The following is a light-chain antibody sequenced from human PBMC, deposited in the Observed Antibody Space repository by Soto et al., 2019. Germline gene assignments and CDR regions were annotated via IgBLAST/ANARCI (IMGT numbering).Light chain of an antibody. CDR2: AAS. Sequence: EIVLSQSPGALSLSPGYRATLSCWASESIGDYLAWYQQRPGQAXXLXIYAASRRAAGTPHRFSGSGSERAFTLAISGLEPADFGAYYGQQYVTSPSITFGQGTRLEIK. V-gene: IGKV3-20*01. CDR3: QQYVTSPSIT. J-gene: IGKJ5*01. CDR1: ESIGDY.